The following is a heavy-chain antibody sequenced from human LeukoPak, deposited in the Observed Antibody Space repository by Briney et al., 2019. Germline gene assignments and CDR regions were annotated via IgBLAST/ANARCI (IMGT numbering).Heavy chain of an antibody. CDR3: ARGGVRGVTLFDY. V-gene: IGHV4-59*01. J-gene: IGHJ4*02. CDR2: IYYSGST. D-gene: IGHD3-10*01. CDR1: GGSISSYY. Sequence: PSETLSLTCTVSGGSISSYYWSWIRQPPGKGLEWIGYIYYSGSTNYNPSLKSRVTISVDTSKNQFSLKLSSATAADTAVYYCARGGVRGVTLFDYWGQGTLVTVSS.